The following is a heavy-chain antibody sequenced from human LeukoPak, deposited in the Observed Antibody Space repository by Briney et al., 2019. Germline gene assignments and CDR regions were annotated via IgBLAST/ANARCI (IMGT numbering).Heavy chain of an antibody. CDR3: ARGYGSGSYYNGIDY. CDR2: INWNGGTT. J-gene: IGHJ4*02. D-gene: IGHD3-10*01. CDR1: GFTFESYG. Sequence: GGSLRLSCAASGFTFESYGMSWVRQAPGKGLEWVSYINWNGGTTDYADSVKGRFTISRDNAMSSLYLQMNSLRAEDTALYYCARGYGSGSYYNGIDYWGQGTLVSVSS. V-gene: IGHV3-20*04.